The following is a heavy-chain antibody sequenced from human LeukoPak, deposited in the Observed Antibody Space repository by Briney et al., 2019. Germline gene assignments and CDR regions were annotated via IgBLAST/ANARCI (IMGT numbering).Heavy chain of an antibody. V-gene: IGHV3-33*01. CDR2: IWYDGSNK. CDR1: GFTFGSYG. D-gene: IGHD1-1*01. Sequence: PGRSLRLSCAASGFTFGSYGMHWVRQAPGKGPEWVAVIWYDGSNKYYADSVKGRFTISRDNSKNTLYLQMNSLRAEDTAVYYCAREVTTGTTGVLDPWGQGTLVTVSS. CDR3: AREVTTGTTGVLDP. J-gene: IGHJ5*02.